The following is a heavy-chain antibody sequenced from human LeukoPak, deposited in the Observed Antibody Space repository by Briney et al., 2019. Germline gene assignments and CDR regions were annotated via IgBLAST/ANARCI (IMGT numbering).Heavy chain of an antibody. D-gene: IGHD5-12*01. Sequence: PGRSLRLSCAASGFTFSTYAMDWVRQAPGKGVEWVTIISYDGSKKYYADSVRGRFTISRDNSKNTLYLQMNSLRLEDTALYYCAGGDPYRGYDYPGVWGQGTLVTVSS. V-gene: IGHV3-30*04. CDR3: AGGDPYRGYDYPGV. CDR2: ISYDGSKK. CDR1: GFTFSTYA. J-gene: IGHJ4*02.